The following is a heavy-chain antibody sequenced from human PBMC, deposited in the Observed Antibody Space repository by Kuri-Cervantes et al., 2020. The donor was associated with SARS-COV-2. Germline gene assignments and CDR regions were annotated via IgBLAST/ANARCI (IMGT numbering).Heavy chain of an antibody. J-gene: IGHJ2*01. D-gene: IGHD5-18*01. CDR2: ISSSSSYI. V-gene: IGHV3-21*01. CDR3: ARDRRIQLWLYGSWYFDL. CDR1: GFTFSSYA. Sequence: GESLKISCATSGFTFSSYAMSWVRQAPGKGLEWVSSISSSSSYIYYADSVKGRFTISRDNAKNSLYLQMNSLRAEDTAVYYCARDRRIQLWLYGSWYFDLWGRATLVIVSS.